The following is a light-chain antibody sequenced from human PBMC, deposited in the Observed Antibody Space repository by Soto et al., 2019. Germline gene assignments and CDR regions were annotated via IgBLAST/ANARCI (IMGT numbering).Light chain of an antibody. Sequence: QSALTQPASVSGSPGQSITISCTGTSSDIGGYNSVSWYQQHPGKAPKLVIYAVSNRPSGVSSRFSGSKSGNTASLTISGLQAEDEAEYYCSSYTNINTRACVFGTGTKLTVL. J-gene: IGLJ1*01. CDR1: SSDIGGYNS. V-gene: IGLV2-14*01. CDR3: SSYTNINTRACV. CDR2: AVS.